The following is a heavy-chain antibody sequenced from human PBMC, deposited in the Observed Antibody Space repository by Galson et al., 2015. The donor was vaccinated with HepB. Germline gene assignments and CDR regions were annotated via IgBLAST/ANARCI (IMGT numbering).Heavy chain of an antibody. CDR1: GFSFSKSG. D-gene: IGHD4-17*01. J-gene: IGHJ6*03. Sequence: SLRLSCAASGFSFSKSGMHWVRQASGKGLESVAVISYDGSNTYYGDSVKARFTISRDNSKNTLYLQMNSLRAEDTGVYYCAKDATYGDLAYYYYYMDVWGKGTTVTVSS. V-gene: IGHV3-30*18. CDR3: AKDATYGDLAYYYYYMDV. CDR2: ISYDGSNT.